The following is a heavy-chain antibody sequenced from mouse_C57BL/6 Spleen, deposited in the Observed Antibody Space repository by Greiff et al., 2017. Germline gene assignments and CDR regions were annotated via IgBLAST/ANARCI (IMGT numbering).Heavy chain of an antibody. J-gene: IGHJ3*01. V-gene: IGHV1-59*01. D-gene: IGHD2-2*01. CDR3: ARWNGYDGRFAY. CDR1: GYTFTSYW. CDR2: IDPSDSYT. Sequence: VQLQQPGAELVRPGTSVKLSCKASGYTFTSYWMHWVKQRPGQGLEWIGVIDPSDSYTNYNQKFKGKATLTVDTSSSTAYMQLSSLTSEDSAVYYCARWNGYDGRFAYWGQGTLVTVSA.